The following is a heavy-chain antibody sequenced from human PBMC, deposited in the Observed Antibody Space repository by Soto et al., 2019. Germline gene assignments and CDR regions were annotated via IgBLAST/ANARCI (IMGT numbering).Heavy chain of an antibody. V-gene: IGHV5-51*01. Sequence: GESLKISCEGSGNSFTTFWIAWVRQMPGKGLEWLGIIYPGDSDTRYSPSFQGHVTISADKSISTAYLQWSSLKASDTAMYYCARLGSGLDFWGQGTLVTVSS. J-gene: IGHJ4*02. CDR3: ARLGSGLDF. CDR1: GNSFTTFW. D-gene: IGHD6-19*01. CDR2: IYPGDSDT.